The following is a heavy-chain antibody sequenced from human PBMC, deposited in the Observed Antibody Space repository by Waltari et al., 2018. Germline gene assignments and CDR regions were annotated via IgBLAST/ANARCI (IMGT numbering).Heavy chain of an antibody. J-gene: IGHJ4*02. V-gene: IGHV3-53*01. CDR2: IYSGGGI. CDR1: GFPVGNNY. Sequence: EVQLVESGGGLIQPGGSLRLSCAVSGFPVGNNYMSWVRQAPGKGLEWISLIYSGGGIHYADSVKGRFTISRDSSKNTLYLQMNSLRVEDTAVYYCARDPPGVAVSGKGWGQGTLVTVSS. CDR3: ARDPPGVAVSGKG. D-gene: IGHD6-19*01.